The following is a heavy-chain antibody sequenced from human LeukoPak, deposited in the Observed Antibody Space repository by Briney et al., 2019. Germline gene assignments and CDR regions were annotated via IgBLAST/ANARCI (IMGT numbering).Heavy chain of an antibody. J-gene: IGHJ3*02. CDR1: GDSFSSHY. CDR3: ARDLVTVTKGFDI. Sequence: SETLSLTCTVSGDSFSSHYWTWIRQPPGKGLEWIGYISYIGSTNYNPSLKSRVAISIDTSKNQFSLKLTSVTAADTAVYYCARDLVTVTKGFDIWGQGTMVSVSS. CDR2: ISYIGST. V-gene: IGHV4-59*11. D-gene: IGHD4-17*01.